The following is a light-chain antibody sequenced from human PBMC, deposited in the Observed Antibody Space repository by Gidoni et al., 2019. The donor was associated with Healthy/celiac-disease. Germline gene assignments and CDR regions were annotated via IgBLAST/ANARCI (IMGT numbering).Light chain of an antibody. J-gene: IGKJ1*01. CDR3: QQSYSTPRT. CDR2: AAS. V-gene: IGKV1-39*01. Sequence: IQMTQSPSSLSASVGDRVTITCRASQSTSSYLNWYQQKPGKAPKRLIYAASSLQSGVPSRYSGSGSGTDFTLTISSLQPEDFATYYCQQSYSTPRTFGQGTKVEIK. CDR1: QSTSSY.